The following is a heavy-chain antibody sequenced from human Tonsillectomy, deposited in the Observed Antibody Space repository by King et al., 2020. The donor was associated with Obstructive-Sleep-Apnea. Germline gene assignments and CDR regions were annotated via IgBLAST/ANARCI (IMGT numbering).Heavy chain of an antibody. D-gene: IGHD3-10*01. CDR2: INHSGST. CDR3: ARDKRITMVRRGGWFDP. CDR1: GGSFSGYY. V-gene: IGHV4-34*01. Sequence: VQLQQWGAGLLKPSETLSLTCAVYGGSFSGYYWSWIRQPPGKGLEWIGEINHSGSTNYNPSLKSRVTISVDTSKNQFSLKLSSVTAADTAVYYCARDKRITMVRRGGWFDPWGQGTLVTVSS. J-gene: IGHJ5*02.